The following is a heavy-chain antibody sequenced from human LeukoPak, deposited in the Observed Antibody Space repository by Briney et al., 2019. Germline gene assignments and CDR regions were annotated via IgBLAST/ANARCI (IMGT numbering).Heavy chain of an antibody. CDR3: AKEGYYYDSSGYCDY. CDR2: IYSGTI. V-gene: IGHV3-53*01. D-gene: IGHD3-22*01. Sequence: GGSLRLSCTVSGFTVSSNSMSWVRQAPGKGLEWVSFIYSGTIHYSDSVKGRFTISRDNSKNTLYLQMNSLRAEDTAVYYCAKEGYYYDSSGYCDYWGQGTLVTVSS. J-gene: IGHJ4*02. CDR1: GFTVSSNS.